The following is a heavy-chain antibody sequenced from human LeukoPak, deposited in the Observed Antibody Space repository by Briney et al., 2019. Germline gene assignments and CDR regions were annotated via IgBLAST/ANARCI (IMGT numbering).Heavy chain of an antibody. J-gene: IGHJ4*02. V-gene: IGHV1-46*01. CDR3: AREWGWLAPLDY. CDR2: INPSGGST. Sequence: ASVKVSCKASGYTFTSYYMHWVRQAPGQGLEWMGIINPSGGSTSYAQKFQGRVTMTRDMSTSIVYMELSSLRSEDTAVYYCAREWGWLAPLDYWGQGTLVTVSS. D-gene: IGHD6-19*01. CDR1: GYTFTSYY.